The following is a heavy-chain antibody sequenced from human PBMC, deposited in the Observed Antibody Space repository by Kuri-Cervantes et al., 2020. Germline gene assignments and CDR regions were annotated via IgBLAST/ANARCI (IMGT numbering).Heavy chain of an antibody. CDR1: GFTFSSYW. Sequence: LSLTCAASGFTFSSYWMSWVRQAPGKGLEWVANIKQDGSEKCYVDSVKGRFTISRDNAKNSLYLQMNSLRAEDTAVYYCARDSGSGVKWELLHDYWGQGTLVTVSS. CDR3: ARDSGSGVKWELLHDY. CDR2: IKQDGSEK. D-gene: IGHD1-26*01. J-gene: IGHJ4*02. V-gene: IGHV3-7*01.